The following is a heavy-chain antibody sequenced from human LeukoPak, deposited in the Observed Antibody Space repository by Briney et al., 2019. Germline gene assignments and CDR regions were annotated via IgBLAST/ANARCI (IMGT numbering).Heavy chain of an antibody. CDR1: GFTFDDYA. CDR2: ISWNSGSI. J-gene: IGHJ5*02. V-gene: IGHV3-9*01. CDR3: AKLTQLNWFDP. Sequence: GGSLRLSCAASGFTFDDYAMHWVRQAPGKGLEWVSGISWNSGSIGNADSVKGRFTISRDNAKNSLYLQMNSLRAEDTALYYCAKLTQLNWFDPWGQGTLVTVSS. D-gene: IGHD4-23*01.